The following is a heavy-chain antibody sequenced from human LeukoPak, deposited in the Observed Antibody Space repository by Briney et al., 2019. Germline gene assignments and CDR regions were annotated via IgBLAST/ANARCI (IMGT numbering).Heavy chain of an antibody. CDR1: GFTFGDYA. V-gene: IGHV3-49*04. CDR3: VKMGTSDFGRNNWFDP. Sequence: PGGSLRLSCSASGFTFGDYAVIWVRQAPGKGLDWVGFIRSKAYGGTTEYAASVRGRFTISRDNSKNTLCLQMSTLRAEDTALYYCVKMGTSDFGRNNWFDPWGQGTLVTVSS. D-gene: IGHD4-17*01. CDR2: IRSKAYGGTT. J-gene: IGHJ5*02.